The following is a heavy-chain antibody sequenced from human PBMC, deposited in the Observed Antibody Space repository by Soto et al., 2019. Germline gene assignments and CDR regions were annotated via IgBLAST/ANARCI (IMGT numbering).Heavy chain of an antibody. CDR1: GGSFSGYY. V-gene: IGHV4-34*01. J-gene: IGHJ6*02. Sequence: SETLSLTCAVYGGSFSGYYWSWIRQPPGKGLEWIGEINHSGSTNYNPSLKSRVTISVDTSKNQFSLKLSSLTAADTAVYYCARSGLDTAMGNYYYYGMDVWGQGTTVTVSS. CDR2: INHSGST. D-gene: IGHD5-18*01. CDR3: ARSGLDTAMGNYYYYGMDV.